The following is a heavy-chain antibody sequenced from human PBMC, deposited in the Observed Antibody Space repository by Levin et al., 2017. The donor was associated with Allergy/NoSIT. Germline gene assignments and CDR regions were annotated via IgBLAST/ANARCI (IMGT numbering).Heavy chain of an antibody. D-gene: IGHD6-19*01. Sequence: SGPTLVKPTQTLTLTCTFSGFSLTTNKMCVNWIRQPPGRALEWLARIDWDDDKYYSTSLKTRRTISKDTSKNQVVLTMTNMDPVDTATYYCARIVAGPDYFDYWGQGILVTVSS. J-gene: IGHJ4*02. V-gene: IGHV2-70*11. CDR3: ARIVAGPDYFDY. CDR1: GFSLTTNKMC. CDR2: IDWDDDK.